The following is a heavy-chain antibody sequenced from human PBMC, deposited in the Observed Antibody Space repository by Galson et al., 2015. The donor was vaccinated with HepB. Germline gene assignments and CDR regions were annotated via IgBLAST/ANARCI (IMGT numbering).Heavy chain of an antibody. J-gene: IGHJ4*02. CDR1: GFTFSRFT. CDR2: ISWGSNYI. D-gene: IGHD1-26*01. CDR3: ARQVGFTSGSYDY. Sequence: SLRLSCAASGFTFSRFTMNWVRHVPGKGLEWVSSISWGSNYIYYADSVKGRFTISRDNAKNSLFLQVSSLRVEDTAVYYCARQVGFTSGSYDYWGQGTLVTVSS. V-gene: IGHV3-21*01.